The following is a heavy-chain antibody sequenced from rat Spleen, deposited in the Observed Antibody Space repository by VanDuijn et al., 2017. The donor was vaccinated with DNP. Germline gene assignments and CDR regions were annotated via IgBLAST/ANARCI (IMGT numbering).Heavy chain of an antibody. V-gene: IGHV5-31*01. D-gene: IGHD3-8*01. CDR2: ITNTGDVT. CDR1: GFTVSDYY. Sequence: EVQLVESDGDLVQPGRSLKVSCAASGFTVSDYYLAWIRQAPGKGLEWVASITNTGDVTYYSDSVKGRFSISRDNAESTLYLQVNSLRSEDTATYYCTSNPHIRTAAPFDYWGQGVMVTVSS. CDR3: TSNPHIRTAAPFDY. J-gene: IGHJ2*01.